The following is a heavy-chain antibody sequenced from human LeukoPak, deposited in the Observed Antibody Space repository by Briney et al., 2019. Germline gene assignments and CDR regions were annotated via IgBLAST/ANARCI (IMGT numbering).Heavy chain of an antibody. CDR2: INPNSGGT. J-gene: IGHJ5*02. CDR1: GYTFTGYY. V-gene: IGHV1-2*02. Sequence: ASVKVPCKASGYTFTGYYMHWVRQAPGQGLEWMGWINPNSGGTNYAQKFQGRVTMTRDTSISTAYMELSRLRSDDTAVYYCAREAVAGTYWFDPWGQGTLVTVSS. D-gene: IGHD6-19*01. CDR3: AREAVAGTYWFDP.